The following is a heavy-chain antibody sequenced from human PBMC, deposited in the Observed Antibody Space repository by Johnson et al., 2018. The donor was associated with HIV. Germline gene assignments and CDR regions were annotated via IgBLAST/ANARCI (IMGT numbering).Heavy chain of an antibody. V-gene: IGHV3-20*04. D-gene: IGHD2-2*01. CDR3: ARVKYAVSNHEYNAFDI. Sequence: VQLVESGGGLVQPGGSLRLSCVGSGFTFDDYGISWVRQVPGKGLEWVSGINWNGGITYYADSVKGRFTISRDNAKNSLYLQMNNLRAEDTALYYCARVKYAVSNHEYNAFDIWGQGTLVTVSS. CDR2: INWNGGIT. CDR1: GFTFDDYG. J-gene: IGHJ3*02.